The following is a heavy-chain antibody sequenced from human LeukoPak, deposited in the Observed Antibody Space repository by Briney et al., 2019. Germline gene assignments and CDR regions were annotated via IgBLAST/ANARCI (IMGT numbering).Heavy chain of an antibody. CDR3: ATHNSYGYYYYYMDV. D-gene: IGHD5-18*01. CDR2: IYHSGST. Sequence: SETLSLTCTVSGGSISSSSYYWGWIRQPPGKGLEWIGSIYHSGSTYYNPSLKSRVTISVDTSKNQFSLRLSSVTAADTAVYYCATHNSYGYYYYYMDVWGKGTTVTVSS. CDR1: GGSISSSSYY. J-gene: IGHJ6*03. V-gene: IGHV4-39*07.